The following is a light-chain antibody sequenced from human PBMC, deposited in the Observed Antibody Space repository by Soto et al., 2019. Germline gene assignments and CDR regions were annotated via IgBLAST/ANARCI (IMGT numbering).Light chain of an antibody. V-gene: IGKV3-15*01. CDR1: QSVSSS. Sequence: EVVLTQSPATLSVSPGERATLSCRASQSVSSSLAWYQHKPGQAPRLLIHGASTRATGVPDRFSGSGSGTEFALIISGLQSEDCAVYYCQHYSDWPPLTFGGGTKVEIK. CDR3: QHYSDWPPLT. J-gene: IGKJ4*01. CDR2: GAS.